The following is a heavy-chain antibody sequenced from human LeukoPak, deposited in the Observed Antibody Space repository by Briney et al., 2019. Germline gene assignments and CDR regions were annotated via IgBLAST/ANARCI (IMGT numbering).Heavy chain of an antibody. V-gene: IGHV4-59*12. D-gene: IGHD2-8*02. CDR1: GGSISSYY. CDR3: ARIRPGLVEPYYFDY. Sequence: SETLSLTCTVSGGSISSYYWNWIRQPPAKGLEWIGYIYYSGTTNYNPSLKSRVSMSVDTSKDQFSLKLSSVTAADTAVYFCARIRPGLVEPYYFDYWGQGTLLTVSS. CDR2: IYYSGTT. J-gene: IGHJ4*02.